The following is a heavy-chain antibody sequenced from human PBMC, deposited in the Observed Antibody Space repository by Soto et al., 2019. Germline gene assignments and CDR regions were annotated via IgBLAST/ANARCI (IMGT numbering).Heavy chain of an antibody. Sequence: EVQLVESGGGLVQPGGSLRLSCAASGFTFSSYSMNWVRQAPGKGLEWVSYISSSSSTIYYADSVKGRFTISRDNAKNSLYLQMNSLRAEDTAVYYCARAALYNWNDVSWFDPCGQGTLVTVSS. J-gene: IGHJ5*02. D-gene: IGHD1-1*01. CDR1: GFTFSSYS. V-gene: IGHV3-48*01. CDR2: ISSSSSTI. CDR3: ARAALYNWNDVSWFDP.